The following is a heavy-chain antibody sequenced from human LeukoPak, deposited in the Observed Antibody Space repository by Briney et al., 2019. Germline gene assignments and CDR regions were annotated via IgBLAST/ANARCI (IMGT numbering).Heavy chain of an antibody. CDR2: INPNSGGT. CDR1: GYTFTSYD. J-gene: IGHJ5*02. CDR3: ARGAVVVPAAENWFDP. D-gene: IGHD2-2*01. Sequence: ASVKVSCKASGYTFTSYDINWVRQATGQGLEWMGWINPNSGGTNYAQKFQGRVTMTRDTSISTAYMELSRLRSDDTAVYYCARGAVVVPAAENWFDPWGQGTLVTVSS. V-gene: IGHV1-2*02.